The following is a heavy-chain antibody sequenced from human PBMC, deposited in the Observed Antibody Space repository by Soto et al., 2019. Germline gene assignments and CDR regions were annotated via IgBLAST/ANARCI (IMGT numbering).Heavy chain of an antibody. CDR2: IGPESGAT. D-gene: IGHD1-26*01. Sequence: ASVKVSCKPSGYTFTGHYIHWVRQAPQQGPEWMGEIGPESGATRYAQKFRGRVTMTMDTSITTVYMELRNLSPDDTAVYYCGRGRSGQIVIFYWGQGTPVTVSS. J-gene: IGHJ4*02. CDR1: GYTFTGHY. V-gene: IGHV1-2*02. CDR3: GRGRSGQIVIFY.